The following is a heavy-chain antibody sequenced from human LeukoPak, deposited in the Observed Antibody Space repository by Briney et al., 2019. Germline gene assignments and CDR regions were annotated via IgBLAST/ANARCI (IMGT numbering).Heavy chain of an antibody. CDR1: GDSVSSNSAA. J-gene: IGHJ5*02. D-gene: IGHD1-1*01. CDR2: TYYRSKWYN. Sequence: SRTLSLTCAISGDSVSSNSAAWNWIRQSPSRGLEWLGRTYYRSKWYNDYAVSVKSRITINPDTSKNQFSLKLSSVTAADTAVYYCARARRWNAAVEGWWFDPWGQGTLVTVSS. V-gene: IGHV6-1*01. CDR3: ARARRWNAAVEGWWFDP.